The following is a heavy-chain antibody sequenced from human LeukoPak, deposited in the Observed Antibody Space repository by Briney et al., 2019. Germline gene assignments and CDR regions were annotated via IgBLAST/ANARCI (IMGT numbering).Heavy chain of an antibody. D-gene: IGHD3-10*01. Sequence: PGGSLRLSCAASGFTFSSYAMHWVRQAPGKGLEWVEVISYDGSNKYYADSVKGRFTISRDNSKNTLYLQMNSLRAEDTAVYYCAKTSLIGSLQKGFFDYWGQGTLVTVSS. CDR3: AKTSLIGSLQKGFFDY. CDR2: ISYDGSNK. J-gene: IGHJ4*02. V-gene: IGHV3-30-3*02. CDR1: GFTFSSYA.